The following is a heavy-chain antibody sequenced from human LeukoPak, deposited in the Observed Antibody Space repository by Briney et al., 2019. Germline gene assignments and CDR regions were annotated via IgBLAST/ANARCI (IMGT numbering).Heavy chain of an antibody. Sequence: NPSQTLSLPCTVSGASITNDDYYWSWIRQHPGKGLEWIGYIYFSGSTYYNPTLKSRASVSVDTSKSQFSLRLTSVTAADTAVYYCARRAPFSNWFDPWGQGTLVIVSS. D-gene: IGHD2-2*01. CDR3: ARRAPFSNWFDP. CDR1: GASITNDDYY. J-gene: IGHJ5*02. CDR2: IYFSGST. V-gene: IGHV4-31*03.